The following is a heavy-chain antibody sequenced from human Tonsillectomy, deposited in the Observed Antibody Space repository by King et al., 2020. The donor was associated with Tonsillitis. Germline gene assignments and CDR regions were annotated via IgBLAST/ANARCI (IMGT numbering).Heavy chain of an antibody. Sequence: VQLVESGGGLVQPGGSLRLSCAASGFTFSSYAMSWVRQAPGKGLEWVSALSGSGGSTYYADSVKGRFTISRDNSKNTLYLQMNSLRADDTAVCYCAKSTLYGDHEGGVFDYWGQGTLVTVSS. CDR1: GFTFSSYA. D-gene: IGHD4-17*01. J-gene: IGHJ4*02. CDR2: LSGSGGST. CDR3: AKSTLYGDHEGGVFDY. V-gene: IGHV3-23*04.